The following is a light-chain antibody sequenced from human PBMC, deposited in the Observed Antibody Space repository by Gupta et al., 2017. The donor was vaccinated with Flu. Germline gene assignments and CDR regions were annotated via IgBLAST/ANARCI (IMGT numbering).Light chain of an antibody. V-gene: IGKV1-39*01. CDR3: QQTDSAPRT. J-gene: IGKJ1*01. Sequence: DIQMTQSPSSLSASVGDRLTITCRASQPIRSYLNWYQQRPGKPPKLLIYGASTLHSGVPSRFSGSGFGTDFTLTITRLQPEDFATYYCQQTDSAPRTFGQGTKVEIK. CDR2: GAS. CDR1: QPIRSY.